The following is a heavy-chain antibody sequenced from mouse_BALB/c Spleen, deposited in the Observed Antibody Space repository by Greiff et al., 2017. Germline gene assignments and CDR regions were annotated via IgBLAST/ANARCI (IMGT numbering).Heavy chain of an antibody. CDR1: GFTFSSFG. V-gene: IGHV5-17*02. Sequence: EVKLMESGGGLVQPGGSRKLSCAASGFTFSSFGMHWVRQAPEKGLEWVAYISSGSSTIYYADTVKGRFTISRDNPKNTLFLQMTSLRSEDTAMYYCARGDYWGKGTTLTVSS. J-gene: IGHJ2*01. CDR3: ARGDY. CDR2: ISSGSSTI.